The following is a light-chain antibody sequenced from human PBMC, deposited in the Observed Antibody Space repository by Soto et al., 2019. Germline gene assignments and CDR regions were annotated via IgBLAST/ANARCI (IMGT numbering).Light chain of an antibody. V-gene: IGLV8-61*01. Sequence: QAVVTQDPSLSVSPGGTVTLTCGLSSGSVSTSYYPSWYQQTPGQAPRTLIYSTNTRSSGVPARFSGSILGNRAALTITGAQADDECDYYCVLYMGSGISLFGGGTKVTVL. J-gene: IGLJ3*02. CDR2: STN. CDR1: SGSVSTSYY. CDR3: VLYMGSGISL.